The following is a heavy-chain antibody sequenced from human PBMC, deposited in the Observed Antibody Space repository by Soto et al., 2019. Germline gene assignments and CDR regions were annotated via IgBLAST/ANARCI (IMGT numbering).Heavy chain of an antibody. CDR3: ARGRRYSSSWYSDY. D-gene: IGHD6-13*01. CDR2: IYHSGST. CDR1: GGSVSGYH. V-gene: IGHV4-59*04. Sequence: PSETLSLTCNVSGGSVSGYHWSWIRQPPGKGLEWIGYIYHSGSTYYNPSLKSRVTISVDRSKNQFSLKLSSVTAADTAVYYCARGRRYSSSWYSDYWGQGTLVTVSS. J-gene: IGHJ4*02.